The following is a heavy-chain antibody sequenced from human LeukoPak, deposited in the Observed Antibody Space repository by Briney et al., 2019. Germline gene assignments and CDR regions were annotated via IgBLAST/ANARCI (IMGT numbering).Heavy chain of an antibody. D-gene: IGHD5-24*01. V-gene: IGHV3-30*03. Sequence: GGSLRLSCAASGFTFSSYGMHWVRQAPGKGLEWVAVISYDGSNKYYADSVKGRFTISRDNAKNSLSLQMNSLRVEDTAVYYCARDSSNYPADAFDIWGQGTMVTVSS. CDR2: ISYDGSNK. CDR1: GFTFSSYG. J-gene: IGHJ3*02. CDR3: ARDSSNYPADAFDI.